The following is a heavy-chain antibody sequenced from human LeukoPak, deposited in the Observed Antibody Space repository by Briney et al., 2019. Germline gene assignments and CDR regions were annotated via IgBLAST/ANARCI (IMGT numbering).Heavy chain of an antibody. J-gene: IGHJ4*02. CDR1: GGSINSSSYY. CDR2: IYHSGYT. V-gene: IGHV4-39*01. D-gene: IGHD3-10*01. CDR3: ARSSMFRGVTVDY. Sequence: PSETLSLTCTVSGGSINSSSYYWGWIRQPPGKALEWIGSIYHSGYTYYNPSLKSRVTISVDTSKNQFSLKPRSVTAADTAVYYCARSSMFRGVTVDYWGQGTLVTVSS.